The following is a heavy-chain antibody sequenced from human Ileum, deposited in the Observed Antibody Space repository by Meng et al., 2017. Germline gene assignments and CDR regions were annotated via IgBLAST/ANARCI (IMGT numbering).Heavy chain of an antibody. CDR2: IHHSGST. V-gene: IGHV4-4*02. J-gene: IGHJ4*02. Sequence: QVPLHGACPGLANPSVALSFPCTFSGASISGVNWWPWVRQTPGKGLEWIGEIHHSGSTNSIPSLKSRVTLSVDKSKNQFSLSMTSVTAADTAVYYCARGTGDIRVGFDYWGQGTLVTVSS. D-gene: IGHD7-27*01. CDR1: GASISGVNW. CDR3: ARGTGDIRVGFDY.